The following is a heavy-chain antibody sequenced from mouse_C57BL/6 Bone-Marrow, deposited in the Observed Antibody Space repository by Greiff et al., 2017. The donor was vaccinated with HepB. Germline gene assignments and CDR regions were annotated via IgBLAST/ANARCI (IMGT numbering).Heavy chain of an antibody. D-gene: IGHD1-1*01. CDR1: GYTFTDYN. J-gene: IGHJ4*01. CDR3: ARSDGNYYGSSYGYAMDY. Sequence: SGPELVKPGASVKIPCKASGYTFTDYNMDWVKQSHGKSLEWIGDINPNNGGTIYNQKFKGKATLTVDKSSSTAYMERRSLTAEDTAVYYCARSDGNYYGSSYGYAMDYWGQGTSGTGSS. CDR2: INPNNGGT. V-gene: IGHV1-18*01.